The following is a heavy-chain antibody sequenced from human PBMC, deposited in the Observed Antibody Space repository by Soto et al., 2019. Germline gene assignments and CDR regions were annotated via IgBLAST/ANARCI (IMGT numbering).Heavy chain of an antibody. CDR2: IYPGDSDT. CDR3: ARQGARYQLPSPDDP. D-gene: IGHD2-2*01. CDR1: GYSFTSYW. J-gene: IGHJ5*02. V-gene: IGHV5-51*01. Sequence: GESLKISCKGSGYSFTSYWIRWVRQMPGKGLEWMGIIYPGDSDTRYSPSFQGQVTISADKSISTAYLQWSSLKASDTAMYYCARQGARYQLPSPDDPWGQGTLVTVSS.